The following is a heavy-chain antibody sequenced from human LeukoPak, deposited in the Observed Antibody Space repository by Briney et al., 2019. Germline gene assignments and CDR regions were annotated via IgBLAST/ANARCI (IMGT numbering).Heavy chain of an antibody. V-gene: IGHV4-4*07. CDR1: GGSISSYY. CDR2: IYTSGST. CDR3: ARVRGIYSSGWLSWWFDP. Sequence: SETLSLTCTVSGGSISSYYWSWIRQRAGKGLEWIGRIYTSGSTNYNPSLKSRVTMSVDTSKNQFSLKLSSVTAADTAVYYCARVRGIYSSGWLSWWFDPWGQGTLVTVSS. J-gene: IGHJ5*02. D-gene: IGHD6-19*01.